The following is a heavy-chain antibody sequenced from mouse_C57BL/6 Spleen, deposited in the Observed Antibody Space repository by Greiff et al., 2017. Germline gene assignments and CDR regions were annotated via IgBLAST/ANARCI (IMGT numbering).Heavy chain of an antibody. CDR1: GFNIKDYY. V-gene: IGHV14-2*01. CDR3: ARSRRGITTVVYFDY. Sequence: VHVKQSGAELVKPGASVKLSCTASGFNIKDYYMHWVKQRTEQGLEWIGRIDPEDGETKYAPKFQGKATITADTSSNTAYLQLSSLTSEDTAVYYCARSRRGITTVVYFDYWGQGTTLTVSS. D-gene: IGHD1-1*01. J-gene: IGHJ2*01. CDR2: IDPEDGET.